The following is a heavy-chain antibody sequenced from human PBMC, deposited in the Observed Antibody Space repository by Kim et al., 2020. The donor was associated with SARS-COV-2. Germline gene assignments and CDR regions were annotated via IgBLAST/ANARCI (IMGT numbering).Heavy chain of an antibody. J-gene: IGHJ4*02. Sequence: ASVKVSCKASGYTFTSYDINWVRQATGQGLEWMGWMNPNSGNTGYAQKFQGRVTMTRNTSISTAYMELSSLRSEDTAVYYCARGSRVRGVRRVDYWGQGTLVTVSS. CDR1: GYTFTSYD. D-gene: IGHD3-10*01. CDR2: MNPNSGNT. CDR3: ARGSRVRGVRRVDY. V-gene: IGHV1-8*01.